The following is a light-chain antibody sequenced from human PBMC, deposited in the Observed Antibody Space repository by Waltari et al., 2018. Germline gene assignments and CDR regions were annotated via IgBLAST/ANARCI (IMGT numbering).Light chain of an antibody. CDR3: SSYSSRDTLV. V-gene: IGLV2-14*03. CDR1: SSDIGGFEY. CDR2: DVN. J-gene: IGLJ1*01. Sequence: QSALTQPASVSGSPGQSITISCSGTSSDIGGFEYVAWYQQHPDKIPRLVIYDVNDRPSGVSNRFSGSKSCNTASLTISGLQAEDEADYYCSSYSSRDTLVFGGGTKVSVL.